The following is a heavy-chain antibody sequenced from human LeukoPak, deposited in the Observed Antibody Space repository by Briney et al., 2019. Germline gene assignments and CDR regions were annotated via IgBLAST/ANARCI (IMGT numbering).Heavy chain of an antibody. D-gene: IGHD3-10*01. J-gene: IGHJ4*02. V-gene: IGHV3-9*01. CDR2: ISWNSGSI. CDR1: GFTFDDYA. Sequence: GGSLRLSCAASGFTFDDYAMHWVRQAPGKGLEWVSGISWNSGSIGYADSVKGRFTISRDNAKNSLYLQMNSLRAEDTALYYCAKSSYGSASYYIFDYWGQGTLVTVSS. CDR3: AKSSYGSASYYIFDY.